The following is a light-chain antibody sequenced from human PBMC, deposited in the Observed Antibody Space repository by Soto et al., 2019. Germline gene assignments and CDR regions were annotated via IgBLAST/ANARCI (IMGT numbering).Light chain of an antibody. CDR3: QSYDSGWTIWV. V-gene: IGLV1-40*01. Sequence: QSVLTQPPSVSGAPGQRVTISCTGSSSNIGADYDVHWYQHRPGTAPKLLIYGNANRPSGVPDRFSGSKSGTSASLAITGLQAEDEADYYCQSYDSGWTIWVFGGGTKLTVL. J-gene: IGLJ3*02. CDR2: GNA. CDR1: SSNIGADYD.